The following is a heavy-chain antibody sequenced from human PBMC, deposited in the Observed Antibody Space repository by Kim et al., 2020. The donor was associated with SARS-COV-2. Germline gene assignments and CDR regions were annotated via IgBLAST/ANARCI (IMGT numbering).Heavy chain of an antibody. CDR2: INTDTGNP. D-gene: IGHD3-16*02. Sequence: ASVKVSCKASGYTFTKNAISWVRQAPGQGLEWMGWINTDTGNPTYAQAFTRRFVFSVDTSVTTAYLQISSLEAEETALYYCARVIWGTYRYTDYWGQGTL. CDR1: GYTFTKNA. V-gene: IGHV7-4-1*02. CDR3: ARVIWGTYRYTDY. J-gene: IGHJ4*02.